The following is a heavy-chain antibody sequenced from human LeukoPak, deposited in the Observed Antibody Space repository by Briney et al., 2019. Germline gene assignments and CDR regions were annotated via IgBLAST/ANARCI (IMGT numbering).Heavy chain of an antibody. CDR3: ARDLGGYSYGSHFDY. CDR2: ITTSSSYI. CDR1: GFTFSSYV. J-gene: IGHJ4*02. D-gene: IGHD5-18*01. Sequence: GGSLRLSCAASGFTFSSYVMSWVRQAPGKGLEWVSSITTSSSYIYYSDSVKGRFTIARDNAKNSLYLQMNSLRAEDTAVYYCARDLGGYSYGSHFDYWGQGTLVTVSS. V-gene: IGHV3-21*01.